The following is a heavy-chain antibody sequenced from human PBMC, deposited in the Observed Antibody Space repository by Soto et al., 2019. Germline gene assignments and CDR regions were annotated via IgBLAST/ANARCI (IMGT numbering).Heavy chain of an antibody. Sequence: PSETLSLTCTVAGGSLSGYYWSWIRQPPGKGLEWIGYMFYSGSTKYNPSLRSRVTMSVDTSKNQVSLKLTSVTAADTAVYYCARASTLFGHVLSDWAQGSLVNVS. J-gene: IGHJ4*02. CDR2: MFYSGST. CDR1: GGSLSGYY. CDR3: ARASTLFGHVLSD. V-gene: IGHV4-59*08. D-gene: IGHD3-3*01.